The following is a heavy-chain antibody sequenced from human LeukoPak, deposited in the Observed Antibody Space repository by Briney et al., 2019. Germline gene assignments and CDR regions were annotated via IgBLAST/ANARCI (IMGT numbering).Heavy chain of an antibody. V-gene: IGHV1-18*01. J-gene: IGHJ4*02. CDR1: GYTFTNYG. CDR3: ARWGDEAY. Sequence: ASVKVSCKGSGYTFTNYGVSWVRQAPGQGLEWMGWISAYNGNTNYAQKFKDRVALSTGSSTSTAYMELRSLTSDDTAVYYCARWGDEAYWGQGTLVIVSS. D-gene: IGHD3-10*01. CDR2: ISAYNGNT.